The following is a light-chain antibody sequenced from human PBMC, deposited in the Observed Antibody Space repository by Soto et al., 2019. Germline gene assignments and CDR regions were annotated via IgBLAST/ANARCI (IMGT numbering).Light chain of an antibody. CDR1: SGHSNYA. J-gene: IGLJ2*01. V-gene: IGLV4-69*01. CDR3: QTWGSGIVV. Sequence: QLVLTQSPSASASLGASVKLTCTLSSGHSNYAIAWHQQQSEKGPRYLMKLNSDGSHSKGDGIPDRFSCSSSVAERYLTISSLQSEDEADYYCQTWGSGIVVFGGGTKVTVL. CDR2: LNSDGSH.